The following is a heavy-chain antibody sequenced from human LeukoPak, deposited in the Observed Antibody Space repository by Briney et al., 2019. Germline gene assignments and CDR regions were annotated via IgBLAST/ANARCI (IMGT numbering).Heavy chain of an antibody. D-gene: IGHD3-22*01. CDR1: GGSISSGGYY. CDR2: IYYSGST. V-gene: IGHV4-39*07. CDR3: ARDLAYDYYDSSPHDAFDI. J-gene: IGHJ3*02. Sequence: SQTLSLTCTVSGGSISSGGYYWSWIRQPPGKGLEWIGSIYYSGSTYYNPSLKSRVTISVDTSKNQFSLKLSSVTAADTAVYYCARDLAYDYYDSSPHDAFDIWGQGTMVTVSS.